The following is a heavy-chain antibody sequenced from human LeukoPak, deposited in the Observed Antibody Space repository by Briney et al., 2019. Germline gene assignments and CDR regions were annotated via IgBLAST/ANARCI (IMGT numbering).Heavy chain of an antibody. D-gene: IGHD3-22*01. V-gene: IGHV1-2*02. J-gene: IGHJ4*02. CDR2: INPNSGGT. Sequence: ASVKVSCEASGYTFTGYYMHWVRQAPGQGLEWMGWINPNSGGTNYAQKFQGRVTMTRDTSISTAYMELSRLRSDDTAVYYCARAGYYYDSSGYTPDWGQGTLVTVSS. CDR3: ARAGYYYDSSGYTPD. CDR1: GYTFTGYY.